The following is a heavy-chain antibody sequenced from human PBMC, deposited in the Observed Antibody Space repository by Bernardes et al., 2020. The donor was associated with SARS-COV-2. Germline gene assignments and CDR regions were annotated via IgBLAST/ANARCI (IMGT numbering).Heavy chain of an antibody. J-gene: IGHJ4*02. CDR3: AKDPPDDRYTGSYYGNSYFDY. CDR1: GFTFSNYA. CDR2: ISGSDGTT. D-gene: IGHD1-26*01. V-gene: IGHV3-23*01. Sequence: GGSLRLSCAASGFTFSNYAMGWVRQAPGKGPEWVSAISGSDGTTYYADSVKGRFTISRDNSKNTLYLQMNSLRAEDTAVYYCAKDPPDDRYTGSYYGNSYFDYWGQGTLVTVSS.